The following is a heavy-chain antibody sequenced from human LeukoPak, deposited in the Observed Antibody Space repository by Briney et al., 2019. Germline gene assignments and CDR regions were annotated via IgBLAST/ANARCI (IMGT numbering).Heavy chain of an antibody. D-gene: IGHD3-10*01. Sequence: GSLRLSCAASGFTFSSYSMNWIRQPPGKGLEWIGHNSGITNYNPSLKSRVTISVDTSKDQFSLKLSSVTAADTAVYYCVGEKSWFGEGFWGQGTMVTVSS. V-gene: IGHV4-59*01. CDR2: NSGIT. J-gene: IGHJ3*01. CDR3: VGEKSWFGEGF. CDR1: GFTFSSYS.